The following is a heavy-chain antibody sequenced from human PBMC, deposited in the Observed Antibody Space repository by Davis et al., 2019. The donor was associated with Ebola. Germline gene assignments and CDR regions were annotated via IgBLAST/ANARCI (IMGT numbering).Heavy chain of an antibody. J-gene: IGHJ4*02. CDR3: AKEEGSRGNWLAHFDY. V-gene: IGHV3-30*18. D-gene: IGHD1-20*01. CDR2: ISSDGKTT. Sequence: PGRSLRLSCVASGFVFSRHGMHWVRQAPGKGLEWVAVISSDGKTTYYADSVKGRFSLSRDNRKNTMDLQMNSVRGEDTAVYYCAKEEGSRGNWLAHFDYWGQGALVTVSS. CDR1: GFVFSRHG.